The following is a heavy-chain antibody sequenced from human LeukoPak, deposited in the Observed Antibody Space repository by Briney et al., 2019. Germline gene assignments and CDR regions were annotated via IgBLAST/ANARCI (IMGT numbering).Heavy chain of an antibody. Sequence: ASVKVSCKASGYTFTSYDINWVRQATGQGLEWMGWMNPNSGNTGYAQKFQGRVTMTRNTSISTAYMELSSLRSEDTAVYYCARGVGVAVTTANDYCGQGTLVTVSS. D-gene: IGHD4-11*01. J-gene: IGHJ4*02. CDR1: GYTFTSYD. V-gene: IGHV1-8*01. CDR3: ARGVGVAVTTANDY. CDR2: MNPNSGNT.